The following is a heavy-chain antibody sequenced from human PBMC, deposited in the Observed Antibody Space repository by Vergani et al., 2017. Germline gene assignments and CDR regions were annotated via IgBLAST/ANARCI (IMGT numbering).Heavy chain of an antibody. V-gene: IGHV1-46*01. CDR3: ARVDCSSTSGPYGMDV. J-gene: IGHJ6*02. Sequence: QVQLVQSGAEVKKPGASVKVSCKASGYTFTSYYMHWVQQAPGQGLEWMGIINPSGGSTSYAQKFQGRVTMTRDTSTSTVYMELSSLRSEDTAVYYWARVDCSSTSGPYGMDVWGQGTTVTVSS. CDR2: INPSGGST. D-gene: IGHD2-2*01. CDR1: GYTFTSYY.